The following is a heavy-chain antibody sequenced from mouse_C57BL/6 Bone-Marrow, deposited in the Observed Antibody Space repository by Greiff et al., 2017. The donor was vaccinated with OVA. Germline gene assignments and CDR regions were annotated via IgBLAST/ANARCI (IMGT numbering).Heavy chain of an antibody. CDR2: IYPGDGDT. J-gene: IGHJ2*01. CDR3: ARGGGWLLPYYFDY. Sequence: LVESGPELVKPGASVKISCKASGYAFSSSWMNWVKQRPGKGLEWIGRIYPGDGDTNYNGKFKGKATLTADKSSSTAYMQLSSLTSEDSAVYFCARGGGWLLPYYFDYWGQGTTLTVSS. D-gene: IGHD2-3*01. V-gene: IGHV1-82*01. CDR1: GYAFSSSW.